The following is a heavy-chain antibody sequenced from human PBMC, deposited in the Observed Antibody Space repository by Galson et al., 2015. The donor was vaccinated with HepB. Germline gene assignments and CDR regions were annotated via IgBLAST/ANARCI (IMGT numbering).Heavy chain of an antibody. J-gene: IGHJ4*02. CDR3: ARTTFQWELSRPFDY. D-gene: IGHD1-26*01. V-gene: IGHV4-34*01. CDR1: GGSFSGYY. CDR2: INHSGST. Sequence: SETLSLTCTVYGGSFSGYYWSWIRQPPGKGLEWIGEINHSGSTNYNPSLKSRVTISVDTSKNQFSLKLSSVTAADTAVYYCARTTFQWELSRPFDYWGQGTLVTVSS.